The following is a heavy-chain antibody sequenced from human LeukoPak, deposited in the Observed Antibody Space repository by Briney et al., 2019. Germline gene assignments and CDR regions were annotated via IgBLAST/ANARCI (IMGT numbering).Heavy chain of an antibody. J-gene: IGHJ3*01. D-gene: IGHD5-24*01. CDR2: TTNSGGS. CDR3: ARELMAMWGDALDL. Sequence: GGSLRLSCAASGFTFMNYEMNWVRQAPGKGLEWISYTTNSGGSKYAASVRGRFSISRDNAKNSLFLLMTDLRDEDTAIYYCARELMAMWGDALDLWGQGTRVSVS. V-gene: IGHV3-48*03. CDR1: GFTFMNYE.